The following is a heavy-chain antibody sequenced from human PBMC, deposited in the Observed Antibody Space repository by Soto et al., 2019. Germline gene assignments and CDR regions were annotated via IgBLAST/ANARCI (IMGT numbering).Heavy chain of an antibody. V-gene: IGHV3-23*01. CDR3: SRDYNGNRNFYY. Sequence: GGSLRLSCAASGFTFNNHAMTWVRQAPGKGLEWVSAMSGGVSTYYADSVKGRFTISRYNSKNALYLQMNNVRLGDTAEYYCSRDYNGNRNFYYSAQGTLVTGSA. CDR1: GFTFNNHA. CDR2: MSGGVST. J-gene: IGHJ4*02. D-gene: IGHD1-20*01.